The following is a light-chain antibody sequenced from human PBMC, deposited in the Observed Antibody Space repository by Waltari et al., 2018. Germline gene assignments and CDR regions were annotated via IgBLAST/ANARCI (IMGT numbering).Light chain of an antibody. CDR2: GAS. J-gene: IGKJ4*01. CDR3: QQYKTFPLT. V-gene: IGKV1-16*01. CDR1: QGISKF. Sequence: DIQMTQSLSSLAASVGDRVTITCRASQGISKFLAWFLQKPGKAPESLIYGASSLQSGVPSRFSGSGSGTDFTLTISSLQPEDFASYYCQQYKTFPLTFGGGTKVEIK.